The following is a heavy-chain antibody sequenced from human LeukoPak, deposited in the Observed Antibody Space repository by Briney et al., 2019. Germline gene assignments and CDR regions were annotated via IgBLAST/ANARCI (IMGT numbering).Heavy chain of an antibody. CDR1: GFTFSDCY. V-gene: IGHV3-11*01. Sequence: PGGSLRLSCAASGFTFSDCYMSWIRQAPGKGLEWVSYISSSGSTIYYADSVKGRFTISRDKAKNSLYLQMNSLRAEDTALYYCARWARGNWNDPYWGQGTLVTVSS. CDR3: ARWARGNWNDPY. D-gene: IGHD1-1*01. J-gene: IGHJ4*02. CDR2: ISSSGSTI.